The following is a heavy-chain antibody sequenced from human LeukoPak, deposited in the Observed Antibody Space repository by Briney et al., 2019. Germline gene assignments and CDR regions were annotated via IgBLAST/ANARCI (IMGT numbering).Heavy chain of an antibody. Sequence: GGSLRLSCAASGFTFSSYSMNWVRQAPGKGLEWVSSINSKSRYIYYADSLKGRFTISRDNGKNSVYLQMNSLIIEDTAVYFCTRDPHYYHGNPHDFWGQGTRVTVSS. V-gene: IGHV3-21*03. CDR1: GFTFSSYS. J-gene: IGHJ4*02. CDR2: INSKSRYI. D-gene: IGHD4-23*01. CDR3: TRDPHYYHGNPHDF.